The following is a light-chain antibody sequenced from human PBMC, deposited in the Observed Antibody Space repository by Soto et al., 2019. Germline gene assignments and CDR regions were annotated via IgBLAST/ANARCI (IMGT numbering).Light chain of an antibody. CDR3: CSYAGTRTYV. J-gene: IGLJ1*01. Sequence: QSALTQPASVSGSPGQSITISCTGTSSDVGSYNLVSWYQHHPGKAPKLMIYEGSKRPSGVSNRFSGSKSGNTASLTISGLQAEDEADYYCCSYAGTRTYVFGTGNKLIVL. V-gene: IGLV2-23*01. CDR1: SSDVGSYNL. CDR2: EGS.